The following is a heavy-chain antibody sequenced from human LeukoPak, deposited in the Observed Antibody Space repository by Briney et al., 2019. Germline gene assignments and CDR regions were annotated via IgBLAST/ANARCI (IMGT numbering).Heavy chain of an antibody. J-gene: IGHJ4*02. Sequence: GGSLRLSCAASGFTFDDYDMNWVRQAPGKGLEWVSSISSSSSYIYYADSVKGRFTISRDNAKNSLYLQMNSLRAEDTAVYYCARARSGGSCYVFDYWGQGTLVTVSS. CDR2: ISSSSSYI. D-gene: IGHD2-15*01. V-gene: IGHV3-21*01. CDR3: ARARSGGSCYVFDY. CDR1: GFTFDDYD.